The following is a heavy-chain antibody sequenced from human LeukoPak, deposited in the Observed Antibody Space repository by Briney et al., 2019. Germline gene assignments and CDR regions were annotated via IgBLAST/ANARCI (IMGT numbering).Heavy chain of an antibody. J-gene: IGHJ4*02. CDR2: IYYSGST. D-gene: IGHD2-21*02. CDR1: GGSISSSSYY. V-gene: IGHV4-39*07. Sequence: SETLSPTCTVSGGSISSSSYYWGWIRQPPGKGLEWIGSIYYSGSTNYNPSLKSRVTISVDTSKNQFSLKLSSVTAADTAVYYCARGRSAYCGGDCYFDYWGQGTLVTVSS. CDR3: ARGRSAYCGGDCYFDY.